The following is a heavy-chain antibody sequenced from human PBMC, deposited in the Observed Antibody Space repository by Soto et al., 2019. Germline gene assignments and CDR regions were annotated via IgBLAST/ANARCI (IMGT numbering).Heavy chain of an antibody. CDR3: ARDSSSSSSSGPDAFDI. V-gene: IGHV1-45*02. Sequence: SVKVSCKASGYTFTYRYLHWVRQAPGQALEWMGWITPFNGNTNYAQKFQDRVTITRDRSMSTAYMELSSLRSEDTAMYYCARDSSSSSSSGPDAFDIWGQGTMVTVSS. J-gene: IGHJ3*02. D-gene: IGHD6-6*01. CDR1: GYTFTYRY. CDR2: ITPFNGNT.